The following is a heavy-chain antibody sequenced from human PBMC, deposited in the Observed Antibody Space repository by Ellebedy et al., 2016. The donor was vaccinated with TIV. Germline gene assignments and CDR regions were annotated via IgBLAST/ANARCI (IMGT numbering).Heavy chain of an antibody. CDR2: IDPSGGST. CDR1: GYTFTSYS. CDR3: ARDRIVGSSSPYYNGMDV. D-gene: IGHD1-26*01. J-gene: IGHJ6*02. V-gene: IGHV1-46*01. Sequence: AASVKVSCKASGYTFTSYSMHWVRQAPGQGLEWMGVIDPSGGSTDYAQKFQGRVTMTRDTSTSTVYMELSSLRSDDTAVYYCARDRIVGSSSPYYNGMDVWGQGTTVTVSS.